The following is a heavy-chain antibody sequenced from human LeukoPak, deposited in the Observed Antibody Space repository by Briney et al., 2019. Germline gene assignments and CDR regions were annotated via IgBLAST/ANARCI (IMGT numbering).Heavy chain of an antibody. CDR1: GFTFSSYW. Sequence: PGGSLRLSCAASGFTFSSYWMSWVRQAPGKGLEWVANIKQDGSEKYYVDSVKGRFTISRDNAKSSLYLQMNSLRAEDTAVYYCARTILYSSSWYPYNWFDPWGQGTLVTVSS. CDR2: IKQDGSEK. V-gene: IGHV3-7*01. D-gene: IGHD6-13*01. CDR3: ARTILYSSSWYPYNWFDP. J-gene: IGHJ5*02.